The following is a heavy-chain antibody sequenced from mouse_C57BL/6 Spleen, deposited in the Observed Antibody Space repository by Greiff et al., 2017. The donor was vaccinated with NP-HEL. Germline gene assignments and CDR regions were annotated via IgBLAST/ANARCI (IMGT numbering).Heavy chain of an antibody. D-gene: IGHD1-1*01. Sequence: QVQLQQSGPELVKPGASVKISCKASGYTFTDYYINWVKQRPGQGLEWIGWIFPGSGSTYYNEKFKGKATLTVDKSSSTAYMLLSSLTSEDSAVYVCARRRAYGSSLLGYFDVWGTGTTVTVSS. CDR1: GYTFTDYY. J-gene: IGHJ1*03. CDR3: ARRRAYGSSLLGYFDV. V-gene: IGHV1-75*01. CDR2: IFPGSGST.